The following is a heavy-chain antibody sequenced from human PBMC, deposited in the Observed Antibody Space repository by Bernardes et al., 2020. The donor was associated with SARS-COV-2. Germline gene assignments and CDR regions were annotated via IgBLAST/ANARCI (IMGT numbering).Heavy chain of an antibody. CDR3: TTNPNYSFDY. J-gene: IGHJ4*02. D-gene: IGHD1-1*01. CDR2: IKPDGSEK. CDR1: GYTFSLHW. Sequence: SLRLSCAGSGYTFSLHWMTWVRQAPGKGLEWVANIKPDGSEKYYVDSVKGRFTTSRDNAKSTLYLQMNNLRAEDTAVYYCTTNPNYSFDYWGQGALVTVSS. V-gene: IGHV3-7*03.